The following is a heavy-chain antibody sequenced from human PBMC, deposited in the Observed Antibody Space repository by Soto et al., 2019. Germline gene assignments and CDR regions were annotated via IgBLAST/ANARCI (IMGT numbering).Heavy chain of an antibody. J-gene: IGHJ5*02. CDR3: ARDKEAGSRTWREVVWFDP. Sequence: GSLRLSCAASGFTFSSYAVHWVRQAPGKGLEWVAVISYDGSNKYYADSVKGRFTISRDNSKNTLYLQMNSLRAEDTAVYYCARDKEAGSRTWREVVWFDPWGQGTLVTVSS. D-gene: IGHD2-15*01. CDR2: ISYDGSNK. V-gene: IGHV3-30-3*01. CDR1: GFTFSSYA.